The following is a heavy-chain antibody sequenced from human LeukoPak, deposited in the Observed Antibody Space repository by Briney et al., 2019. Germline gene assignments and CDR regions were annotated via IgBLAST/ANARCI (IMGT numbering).Heavy chain of an antibody. J-gene: IGHJ4*02. Sequence: GGSLRLSCAASGFTFSSYAMSWVRQAPGKGLEWVSAISGSGGSTYYADSAKGRFTISRDNSKNTLYLQMNSLRAEDTAVYYCAKNRHSSSFYYFDYWGQGSLVTVSS. CDR3: AKNRHSSSFYYFDY. D-gene: IGHD6-13*01. CDR2: ISGSGGST. V-gene: IGHV3-23*01. CDR1: GFTFSSYA.